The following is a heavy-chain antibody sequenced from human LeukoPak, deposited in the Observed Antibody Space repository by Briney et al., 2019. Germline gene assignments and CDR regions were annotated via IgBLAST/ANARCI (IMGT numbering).Heavy chain of an antibody. D-gene: IGHD6-19*01. CDR3: ARDSSGSAPFDY. CDR1: GGSISSGGYY. V-gene: IGHV4-30-2*01. J-gene: IGHJ4*02. CDR2: IYHSGST. Sequence: SETLSLTCTVSGGSISSGGYYWSWIRQPPGKGLEWIGYIYHSGSTYYNPSLKSRVTISVDTSKNQFSLKLSSVTAADTAVYYCARDSSGSAPFDYWGQGTLVTVSS.